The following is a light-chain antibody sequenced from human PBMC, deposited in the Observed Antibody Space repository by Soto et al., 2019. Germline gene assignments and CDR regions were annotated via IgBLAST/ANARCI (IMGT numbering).Light chain of an antibody. CDR1: QSVSSNY. Sequence: EIVLTQSPGTVSLSPVEIATLSFMAGQSVSSNYLAWYKQKPGQAPRLHSSAACSRATGIPDRFSGSGSGTALTLTIVGLEPEDFVVYYCQQYGSSPITFGQGTRLEIK. CDR2: AAC. CDR3: QQYGSSPIT. V-gene: IGKV3-20*01. J-gene: IGKJ5*01.